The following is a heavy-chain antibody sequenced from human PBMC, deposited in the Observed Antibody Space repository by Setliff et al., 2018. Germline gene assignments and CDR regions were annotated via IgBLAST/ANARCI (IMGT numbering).Heavy chain of an antibody. CDR1: GYSISRGYY. V-gene: IGHV4-38-2*01. CDR2: IYHSGST. Sequence: PSETLSLTCAVSGYSISRGYYWGWIRQPPGKGLEWIGSIYHSGSTYYNPSLKSRVTISVDTSKNQFSLKLSSVTAADTAVYYCARLRYYGSGSYLDYWGQGTLVTSPQ. D-gene: IGHD3-10*01. CDR3: ARLRYYGSGSYLDY. J-gene: IGHJ4*02.